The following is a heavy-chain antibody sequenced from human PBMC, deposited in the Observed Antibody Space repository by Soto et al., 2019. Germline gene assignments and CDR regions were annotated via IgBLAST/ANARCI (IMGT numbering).Heavy chain of an antibody. CDR3: ARHLHLKTPWYYYDSSGYQGIH. Sequence: SETLSLTCTVSGGSISSYYWSWIRQPPGKGLEWIGYIYYSGSTNYNPSLKSRVTISVDTSKNQFSLKLSSVTAADTAVYYCARHLHLKTPWYYYDSSGYQGIHWGQGTLVTVSS. CDR2: IYYSGST. D-gene: IGHD3-22*01. J-gene: IGHJ4*02. V-gene: IGHV4-59*08. CDR1: GGSISSYY.